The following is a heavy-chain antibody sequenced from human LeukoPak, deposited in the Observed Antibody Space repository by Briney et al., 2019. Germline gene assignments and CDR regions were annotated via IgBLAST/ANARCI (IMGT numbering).Heavy chain of an antibody. CDR2: ITPSVDTT. CDR3: VREETGGYYDY. Sequence: ASVQVTCKASGYTLTNYLLHWVRPAPAQGLEWVGRITPSVDTTNYAHKFRDRVIMTRDTSPNTVYMELSRLTYDETAVYHCVREETGGYYDYWGQGTLVIVSA. D-gene: IGHD3-22*01. J-gene: IGHJ4*02. V-gene: IGHV1-46*01. CDR1: GYTLTNYL.